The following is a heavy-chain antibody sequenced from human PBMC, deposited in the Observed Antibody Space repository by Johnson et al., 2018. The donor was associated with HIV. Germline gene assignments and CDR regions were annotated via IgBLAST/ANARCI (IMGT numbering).Heavy chain of an antibody. V-gene: IGHV3-20*04. CDR1: GFTFDDYG. Sequence: QLVESGGGVVRPGGSVRLSCVVEGFTFDDYGMSWVRQAPGKGLEWVSGINWNGVRTGYVDAMKGRFTIYRDNAKNSLYLQMNSLRAEDTAIYYCARADGSYYDRASWAFDIWGQGTMVTVSS. D-gene: IGHD1-26*01. J-gene: IGHJ3*02. CDR2: INWNGVRT. CDR3: ARADGSYYDRASWAFDI.